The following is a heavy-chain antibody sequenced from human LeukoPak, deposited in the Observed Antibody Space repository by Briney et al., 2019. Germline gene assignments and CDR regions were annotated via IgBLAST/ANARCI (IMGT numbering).Heavy chain of an antibody. CDR3: TRYNNDHFDY. J-gene: IGHJ4*02. Sequence: PGGSLRLSCAGSGFTFGGYGMHWFRQTPGKGLEWVAVIAYDGSRAFHADSVKGRFTISRDNSKNTMSVQMDDLRAEDTAVYYCTRYNNDHFDYWGQGTLVTVSS. V-gene: IGHV3-33*01. CDR2: IAYDGSRA. CDR1: GFTFGGYG. D-gene: IGHD1-14*01.